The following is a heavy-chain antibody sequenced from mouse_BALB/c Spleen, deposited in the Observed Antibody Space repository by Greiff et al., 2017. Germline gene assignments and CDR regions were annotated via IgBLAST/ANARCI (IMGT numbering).Heavy chain of an antibody. CDR3: ARSPITTVVENYAMDY. V-gene: IGHV5-17*02. Sequence: EVQLVESGGGLVQPGGSRKLSCAASGFTFSSFGMHWVRQAPEKGLEWVAYISSGSSTIYYADTVKGRFTISRDNPKNTLFLQMTSLRSEDTAMYYCARSPITTVVENYAMDYWGQGTSVTVSS. D-gene: IGHD1-1*01. J-gene: IGHJ4*01. CDR1: GFTFSSFG. CDR2: ISSGSSTI.